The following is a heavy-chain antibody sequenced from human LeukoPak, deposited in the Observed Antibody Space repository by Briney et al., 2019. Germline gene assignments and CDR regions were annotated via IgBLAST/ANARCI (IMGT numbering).Heavy chain of an antibody. CDR3: AEEMVTVITRFFDF. CDR1: GGSISRSSYY. CDR2: IYYSGTT. D-gene: IGHD5-24*01. Sequence: SETLSLTCTVSGGSISRSSYYWGWIRQPLGKGLEWIASIYYSGTTYYNPSLKSRVTISVDTSKNQFSLKLSSVTAADTAVYYCAEEMVTVITRFFDFWGQGTLVTVSS. V-gene: IGHV4-39*01. J-gene: IGHJ4*02.